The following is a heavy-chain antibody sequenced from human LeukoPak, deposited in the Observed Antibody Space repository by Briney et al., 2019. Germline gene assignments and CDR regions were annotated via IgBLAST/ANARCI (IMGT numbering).Heavy chain of an antibody. J-gene: IGHJ6*03. V-gene: IGHV1-69*13. Sequence: SVKVSCKASGGTFSSYAISWVRQAPGQGLEWMGGIIPIFGTANYAQKFQGRVTITADESTSTAYMELSSLRSEDTAVYYCASFSIPGTTSYYYMDVWGKGTTVTVSS. CDR2: IIPIFGTA. CDR1: GGTFSSYA. CDR3: ASFSIPGTTSYYYMDV. D-gene: IGHD1-7*01.